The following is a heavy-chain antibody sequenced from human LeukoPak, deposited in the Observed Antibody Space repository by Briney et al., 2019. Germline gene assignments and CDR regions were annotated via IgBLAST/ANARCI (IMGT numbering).Heavy chain of an antibody. CDR1: GFTFSSYA. J-gene: IGHJ5*02. CDR2: ISGSGGST. Sequence: GGSLRLSCAASGFTFSSYAMSWLRQAPGKGLEWVSAISGSGGSTYYADSVKGRFTISRDNSKNTLYLQMNSLRAEDTAVYYCAKDPAAAGTTMFDPWGQGTLVTVSS. V-gene: IGHV3-23*01. D-gene: IGHD6-13*01. CDR3: AKDPAAAGTTMFDP.